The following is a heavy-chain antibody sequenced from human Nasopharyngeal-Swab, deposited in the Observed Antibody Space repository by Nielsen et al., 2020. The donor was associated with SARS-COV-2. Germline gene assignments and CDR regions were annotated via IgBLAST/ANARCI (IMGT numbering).Heavy chain of an antibody. V-gene: IGHV3-43*02. D-gene: IGHD2-2*01. J-gene: IGHJ6*03. CDR3: AKAHCSSTSCYHRGGPMDV. Sequence: WIRQPPGKGLEWVSLISGDGGSTYYAGSVKGRFTISRDNSKNSLYLQMNSLRTEDTALYYCAKAHCSSTSCYHRGGPMDVWGKGTTVTVSS. CDR2: ISGDGGST.